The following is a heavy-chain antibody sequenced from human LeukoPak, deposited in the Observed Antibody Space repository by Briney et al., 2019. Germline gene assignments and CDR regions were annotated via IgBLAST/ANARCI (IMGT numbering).Heavy chain of an antibody. CDR3: AREGYYDSSGFAFDI. CDR2: INWNSGSK. Sequence: SGGSLRLSCATSGFTFEDHGLSWVRQAPGKGLEWVSGINWNSGSKRYAASVKGRFTISRDNARNSVYLEMTSLRVEDTAVYYCAREGYYDSSGFAFDIWGQGTMVTVSS. J-gene: IGHJ3*02. CDR1: GFTFEDHG. D-gene: IGHD3-22*01. V-gene: IGHV3-20*04.